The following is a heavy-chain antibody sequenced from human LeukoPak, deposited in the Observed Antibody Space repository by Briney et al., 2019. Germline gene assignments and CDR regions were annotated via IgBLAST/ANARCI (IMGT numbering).Heavy chain of an antibody. CDR3: ASSPPYYDYVWGSYRYPFDY. J-gene: IGHJ4*02. Sequence: SGGSLRLSCAASGFTFSSYWMSWVRQAPGKGLDWVANIKQDGSEKYYVDSVKGRFTISRDNAKNSLYLQMNSLRAEDTAVYYCASSPPYYDYVWGSYRYPFDYWGQGTLVTVSS. CDR1: GFTFSSYW. CDR2: IKQDGSEK. D-gene: IGHD3-16*02. V-gene: IGHV3-7*01.